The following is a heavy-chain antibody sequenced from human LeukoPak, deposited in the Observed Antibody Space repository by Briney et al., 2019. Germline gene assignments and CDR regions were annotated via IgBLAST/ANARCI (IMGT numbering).Heavy chain of an antibody. CDR2: IIPIFGTA. CDR3: ARDLGVPGLLDY. J-gene: IGHJ4*02. D-gene: IGHD3-16*01. V-gene: IGHV1-69*13. Sequence: ASVKVSCKASGGTFSSYAISWVRQAPGQGLEWMGGIIPIFGTANYAQKFQGRVTITADESTSTAYMELSSLRSEDTAVYYCARDLGVPGLLDYWGQGTLVTVSS. CDR1: GGTFSSYA.